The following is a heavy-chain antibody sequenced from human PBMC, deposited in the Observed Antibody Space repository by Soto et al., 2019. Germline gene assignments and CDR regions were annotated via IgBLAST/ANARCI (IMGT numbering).Heavy chain of an antibody. V-gene: IGHV1-18*01. CDR3: ASVGSSEVDY. D-gene: IGHD3-10*01. CDR2: ISAYNGNT. CDR1: GYTFTSYG. J-gene: IGHJ4*02. Sequence: ASVKVSCKASGYTFTSYGISWVRQAPGQGLEWMGWISAYNGNTNYAQKFQGRVTMTRNTSISTAYMELSRLRSDDTAVYYCASVGSSEVDYWGQGTLVTVSS.